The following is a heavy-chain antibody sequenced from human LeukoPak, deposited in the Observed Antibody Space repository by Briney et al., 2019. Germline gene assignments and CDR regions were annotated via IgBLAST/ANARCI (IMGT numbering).Heavy chain of an antibody. CDR2: IYPANSDT. CDR1: AYSLPTHW. J-gene: IGHJ3*01. D-gene: IGHD1-1*01. CDR3: ASDNWNDGHNAFDF. V-gene: IGHV5-51*01. Sequence: GESLKISCQVSAYSLPTHWIAWVRQMPGKGLEWLGLIYPANSDTRYNPSFQGQVTISTDKSINTAYLQWRSLKASDTAIYYCASDNWNDGHNAFDFWGQGTLVTVSS.